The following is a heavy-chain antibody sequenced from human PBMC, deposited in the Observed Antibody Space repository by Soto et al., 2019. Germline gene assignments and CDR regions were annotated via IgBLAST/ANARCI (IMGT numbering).Heavy chain of an antibody. J-gene: IGHJ6*02. CDR3: AREQEEYYCYRMDV. Sequence: GGSLRLSCAASGFTFSSYAMHWVRQAPGKGLEWVAVISYDGSNKYYADSVKGRFTISRDNSKNTLYLQMNSLRAEDTAVYYCAREQEEYYCYRMDVWGQGTTVTVSS. V-gene: IGHV3-30-3*01. CDR2: ISYDGSNK. CDR1: GFTFSSYA.